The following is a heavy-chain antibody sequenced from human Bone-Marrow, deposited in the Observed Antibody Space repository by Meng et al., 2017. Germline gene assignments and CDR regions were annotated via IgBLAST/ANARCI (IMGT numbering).Heavy chain of an antibody. CDR2: INHSGST. CDR3: ARGPTTMAHDFDY. V-gene: IGHV4-34*01. J-gene: IGHJ4*02. Sequence: QVHVQEWGAGLLKPSETLSLTCVVAGGSFSDYYWSWIRQPPGKGLEWIGEINHSGSTNYNPSLESRATISVDTSQNNLSLKLSSVTAADSAVYYCARGPTTMAHDFDYWGQGTLVTVSS. D-gene: IGHD4-11*01. CDR1: GGSFSDYY.